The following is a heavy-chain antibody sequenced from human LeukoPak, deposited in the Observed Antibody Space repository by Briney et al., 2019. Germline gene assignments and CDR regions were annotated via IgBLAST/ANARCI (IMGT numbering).Heavy chain of an antibody. Sequence: SETLSLTCTVSGGSISSGDYYWSWIRQPPGKGLEWIGYIYYSGSTYYNPSLKSRVTISVDTSKNQFSLKLSSVTAADTAVYYCARAQYCSSTSCPQAFFDYWGQGTLVTVSS. CDR1: GGSISSGDYY. J-gene: IGHJ4*02. CDR2: IYYSGST. D-gene: IGHD2-2*01. CDR3: ARAQYCSSTSCPQAFFDY. V-gene: IGHV4-30-4*08.